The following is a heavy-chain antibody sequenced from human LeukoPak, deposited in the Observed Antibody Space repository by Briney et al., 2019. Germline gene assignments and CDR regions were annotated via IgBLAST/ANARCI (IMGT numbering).Heavy chain of an antibody. V-gene: IGHV1-69*01. CDR1: GGTFSSYA. CDR2: IIPIFGTA. Sequence: SVKVSCKASGGTFSSYAISWVRQAPGQGLEWMGGIIPIFGTANYAQRFQGRVTITADESTSTAYMELSSLRSEDTAVYYCARGRGYYYYMDVWGKGTTVTISS. D-gene: IGHD5-12*01. CDR3: ARGRGYYYYMDV. J-gene: IGHJ6*03.